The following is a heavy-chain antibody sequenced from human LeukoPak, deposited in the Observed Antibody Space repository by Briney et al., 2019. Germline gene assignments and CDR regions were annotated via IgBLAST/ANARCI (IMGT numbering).Heavy chain of an antibody. D-gene: IGHD3-10*01. CDR1: GYSISSGYY. J-gene: IGHJ6*03. V-gene: IGHV4-38-2*02. CDR3: ARGVYYGSGSYYIYYYMDV. CDR2: INHSGST. Sequence: PSETLSLTCTVSGYSISSGYYWGWIRQPPGKGLEWIGEINHSGSTNYNPSLKSRVTISVDTSKNQFSLKLSSVTAADTAVYYCARGVYYGSGSYYIYYYMDVWGKGTTVTVSS.